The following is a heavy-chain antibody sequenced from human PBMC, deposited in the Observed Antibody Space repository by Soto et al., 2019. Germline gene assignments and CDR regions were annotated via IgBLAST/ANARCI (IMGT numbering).Heavy chain of an antibody. V-gene: IGHV3-15*01. Sequence: GGSLRLSCVASGFTLSHPWMTWVRQAAGKGLEWVGRIKSKTDGGTADYAAPVKGRATISRDDSKNTVYLQMTSLKTEDTAVYYCTTGIYYDILTGYHNVAYWGQGALVTVSS. CDR3: TTGIYYDILTGYHNVAY. CDR2: IKSKTDGGTA. CDR1: GFTLSHPW. D-gene: IGHD3-9*01. J-gene: IGHJ4*02.